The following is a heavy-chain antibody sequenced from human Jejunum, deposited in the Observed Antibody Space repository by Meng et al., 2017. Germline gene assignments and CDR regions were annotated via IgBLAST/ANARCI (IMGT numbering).Heavy chain of an antibody. CDR2: IYSSGST. Sequence: QLQLQEYGSGLVKPSQTLSLTCAVSGGSISRGGYSWSWIRRPPGKGLEWIGYIYSSGSTYYNPSLKSRVSISLDRSNNQFSLRVTSVTAADTAVYYCARRRDGYNYYFDYWSQGTLVTVSS. V-gene: IGHV4-30-2*01. CDR1: GGSISRGGYS. D-gene: IGHD5-24*01. J-gene: IGHJ4*02. CDR3: ARRRDGYNYYFDY.